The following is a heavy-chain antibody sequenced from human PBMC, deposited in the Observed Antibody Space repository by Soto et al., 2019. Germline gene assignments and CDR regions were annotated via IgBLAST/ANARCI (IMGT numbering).Heavy chain of an antibody. J-gene: IGHJ6*03. CDR3: ARGAGTYPQDHYYDYYYMDV. Sequence: QVQLVQSGAEVRMPGASVKVSCKASGYTFTTFYIHWVRQAPVQGLERMGVLNPSAGSTIYVQRFQGRVTMTRDTSTSIVYMELSSLRSKDTVVHYCARGAGTYPQDHYYDYYYMDVWGKGTTVAVSS. V-gene: IGHV1-46*03. D-gene: IGHD3-10*01. CDR1: GYTFTTFY. CDR2: LNPSAGST.